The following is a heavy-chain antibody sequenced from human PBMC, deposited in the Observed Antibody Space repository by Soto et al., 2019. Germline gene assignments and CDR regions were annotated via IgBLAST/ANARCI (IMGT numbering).Heavy chain of an antibody. CDR2: ISYGGSNE. D-gene: IGHD3-10*01. J-gene: IGHJ6*02. CDR1: GFTFSSYG. Sequence: QVQLVESGGGVVQPGRSLRLSCAASGFTFSSYGMHWVRQAPGKGLEWVAVISYGGSNEYYADSVKGRFTISRDNSKNTLYLQMNSLRAEDTAVYYCAKDSITMVRGNYYSGMDVWGQGTTVTVSS. V-gene: IGHV3-30*18. CDR3: AKDSITMVRGNYYSGMDV.